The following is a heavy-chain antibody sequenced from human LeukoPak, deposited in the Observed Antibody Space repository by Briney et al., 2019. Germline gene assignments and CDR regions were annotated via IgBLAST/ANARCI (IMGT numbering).Heavy chain of an antibody. V-gene: IGHV3-23*01. J-gene: IGHJ4*02. CDR3: ARGPSGYHNT. D-gene: IGHD5-12*01. Sequence: GGSLRLSCAASGFTFSSYAMSWVRQAPGKGLEWVSAISGRGGSTYYADSVKGRFTISRDNSKNTLYLQMNSLRAEDTAVYYCARGPSGYHNTGGQGTLVTVSS. CDR1: GFTFSSYA. CDR2: ISGRGGST.